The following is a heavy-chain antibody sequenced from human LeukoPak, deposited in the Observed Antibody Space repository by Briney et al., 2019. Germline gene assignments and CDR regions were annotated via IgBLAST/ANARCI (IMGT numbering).Heavy chain of an antibody. V-gene: IGHV4-39*01. CDR2: IYYSGST. CDR3: ARRCLVILPGNDAFDI. D-gene: IGHD4-23*01. Sequence: PSETLSLTCTVSGGSISSSSYYWGWIRQPPGKGLEWIGSIYYSGSTYYNPSLKSRVTISVDTSKNQFSLKLSSVTAADTAVYYCARRCLVILPGNDAFDIWGQGTMVTVSS. J-gene: IGHJ3*02. CDR1: GGSISSSSYY.